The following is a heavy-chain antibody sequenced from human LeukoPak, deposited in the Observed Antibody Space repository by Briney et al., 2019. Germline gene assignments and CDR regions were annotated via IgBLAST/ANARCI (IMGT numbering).Heavy chain of an antibody. J-gene: IGHJ4*02. V-gene: IGHV4-61*01. CDR3: ARDIDY. CDR1: GGSVSSGSYY. CDR2: IYYSGST. Sequence: SETLSLTCTVSGGSVSSGSYYWSWIRQPPGKGLEWIGYIYYSGSTNYNPSLKSRVTISVDTSKNQFSLKLSSVTAADAAVYYCARDIDYWGQGTLVTVSS.